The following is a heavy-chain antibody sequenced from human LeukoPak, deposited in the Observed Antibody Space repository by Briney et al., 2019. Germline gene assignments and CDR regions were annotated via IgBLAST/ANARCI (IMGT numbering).Heavy chain of an antibody. CDR3: ARDPYCTNGVCNRRWYFDL. Sequence: PSETLSLTCTVSGGSISSYYWSWIRQPPGKGLEWIGYIYYSGSTNYNPSLKSRVTISVDTSKNQFSPKLSSVTAADMAVYYCARDPYCTNGVCNRRWYFDLWGRGTLVTVSS. V-gene: IGHV4-59*01. D-gene: IGHD2-8*01. CDR2: IYYSGST. CDR1: GGSISSYY. J-gene: IGHJ2*01.